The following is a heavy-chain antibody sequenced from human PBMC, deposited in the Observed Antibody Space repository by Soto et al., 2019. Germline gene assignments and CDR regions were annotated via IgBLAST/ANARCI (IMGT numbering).Heavy chain of an antibody. Sequence: SVKVSCKASGGTFSSYAISWVRQAPGQGLEWMGGIIPIFGTANYAQKFQGRVTITADESTSTAYMELSSLRVEDTAVYYCARPMPRLGYYFGLGVWGQGTTVTVSS. V-gene: IGHV1-69*13. CDR1: GGTFSSYA. D-gene: IGHD6-19*01. CDR3: ARPMPRLGYYFGLGV. CDR2: IIPIFGTA. J-gene: IGHJ6*02.